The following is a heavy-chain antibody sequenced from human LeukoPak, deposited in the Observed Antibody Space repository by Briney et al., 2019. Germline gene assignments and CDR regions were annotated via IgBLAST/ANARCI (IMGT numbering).Heavy chain of an antibody. CDR3: ARGNGDEDELLYFDY. CDR2: IWYDGSNK. Sequence: GRSLRLSCAASGFTFSSYGMHWVRQAPGKGLEWVAVIWYDGSNKYYADSVKGRFTISRDNSKNTLYLQMNSLRAEDTAVYYCARGNGDEDELLYFDYWGQGTLVTVSS. V-gene: IGHV3-33*01. J-gene: IGHJ4*02. CDR1: GFTFSSYG. D-gene: IGHD2-15*01.